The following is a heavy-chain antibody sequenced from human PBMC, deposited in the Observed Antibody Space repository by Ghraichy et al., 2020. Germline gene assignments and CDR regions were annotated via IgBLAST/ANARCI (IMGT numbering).Heavy chain of an antibody. CDR3: AKEVNRSGYYAYFDY. J-gene: IGHJ4*02. CDR1: GFTFSSYG. Sequence: GGSLRLSCAASGFTFSSYGMQWVRQAPGKGLEWVAVVSSNGNTKYYADSVKGRFTVSRDNSKNTLYLQMSSLRVEDTAVYYCAKEVNRSGYYAYFDYWGQGALVPVSS. CDR2: VSSNGNTK. V-gene: IGHV3-30*18. D-gene: IGHD3-3*01.